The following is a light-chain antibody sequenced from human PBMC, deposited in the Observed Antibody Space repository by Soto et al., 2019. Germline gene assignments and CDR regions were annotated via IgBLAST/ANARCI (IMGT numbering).Light chain of an antibody. CDR1: QSVLYSSTNKNY. Sequence: DIVMTQSPDSLTMSLGERATINCKSSQSVLYSSTNKNYLAWYQQKPGQPPKLLIYWASTRQSGVPDRFSGSGSGTDFTLTISSLQAEDVAVYYCQQYYSTPLSFGPGTKLNIK. J-gene: IGKJ3*01. CDR3: QQYYSTPLS. V-gene: IGKV4-1*01. CDR2: WAS.